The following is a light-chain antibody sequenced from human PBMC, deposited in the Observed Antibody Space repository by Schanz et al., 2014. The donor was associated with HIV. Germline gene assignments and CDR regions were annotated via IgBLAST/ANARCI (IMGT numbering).Light chain of an antibody. Sequence: QSALTQPASVSGSPGQSITISCTGTSSDVGGYNYVSWYQQHPGKAPKLMIYDVINRPSGVSNRFSGSKSGNTASLTISGLQAEDEADYYCSSYTISSNVLFGGGTKLTVL. CDR1: SSDVGGYNY. J-gene: IGLJ2*01. CDR3: SSYTISSNVL. V-gene: IGLV2-14*03. CDR2: DVI.